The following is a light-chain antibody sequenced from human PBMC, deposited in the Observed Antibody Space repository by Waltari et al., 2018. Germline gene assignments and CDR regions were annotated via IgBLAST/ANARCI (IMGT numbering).Light chain of an antibody. CDR2: GAS. V-gene: IGKV3-15*01. CDR1: QSVSSN. CDR3: QQYNNWPQT. J-gene: IGKJ2*01. Sequence: EIVLTQSPATLSVSPGERATLSCRASQSVSSNLAWYQQKPGQAPRLLIYGASTRATGIPARFSGSGSGTEFTLTISSLQSEHFAVYYCQQYNNWPQTFGRGPSWRSN.